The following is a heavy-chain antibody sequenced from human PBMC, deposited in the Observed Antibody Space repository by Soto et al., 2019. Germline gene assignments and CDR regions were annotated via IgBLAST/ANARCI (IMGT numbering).Heavy chain of an antibody. V-gene: IGHV3-7*01. D-gene: IGHD3-22*01. CDR3: ARARRAHSYYYDSSGYYYYYYGMDV. Sequence: PGGSLRLSCAASGFTFSSYWMSWVRQAPGKGLEWVANIKQDGSEKYYVDSVKGRFTISRDNAKNSLYLQMNSLRAEDTAVYYCARARRAHSYYYDSSGYYYYYYGMDVWGQGTMVTVSS. CDR2: IKQDGSEK. CDR1: GFTFSSYW. J-gene: IGHJ6*02.